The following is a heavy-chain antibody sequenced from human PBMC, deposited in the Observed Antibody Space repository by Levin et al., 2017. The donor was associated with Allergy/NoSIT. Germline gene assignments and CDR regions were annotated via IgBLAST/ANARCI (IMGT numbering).Heavy chain of an antibody. V-gene: IGHV3-15*01. CDR2: IKNRRDGGTT. D-gene: IGHD2-15*01. J-gene: IGHJ4*02. CDR3: TTERRGTYEY. CDR1: GFIFSDVY. Sequence: GGSLRLSCVVSGFIFSDVYINWVRQAPGKGLEWIGLIKNRRDGGTTEYAAPVKGRFTISKDDSKYTVYLQLNSLQSEDAAVYYCTTERRGTYEYWGQGTLVTVSS.